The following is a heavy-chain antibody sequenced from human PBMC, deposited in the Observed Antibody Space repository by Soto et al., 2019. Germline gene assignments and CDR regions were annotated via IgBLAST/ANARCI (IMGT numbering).Heavy chain of an antibody. Sequence: PGESLKISCHGFGYSFTTYWIGWVRQMPGKGLEWMGMIYPGDSDTRYSPSFEGQVTISADKSINTAYLQWSSLKASDTAMYYCGRIPSMVATLYHFDFWGQGTRATVSS. CDR1: GYSFTTYW. J-gene: IGHJ4*02. V-gene: IGHV5-51*01. CDR2: IYPGDSDT. CDR3: GRIPSMVATLYHFDF. D-gene: IGHD2-8*01.